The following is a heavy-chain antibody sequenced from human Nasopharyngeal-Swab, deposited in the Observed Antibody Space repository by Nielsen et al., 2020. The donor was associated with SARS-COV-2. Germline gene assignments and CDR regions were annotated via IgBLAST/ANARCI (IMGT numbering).Heavy chain of an antibody. V-gene: IGHV1-3*01. J-gene: IGHJ4*02. CDR2: INAGNGNT. CDR3: ARKSIAAAGRWVDY. Sequence: WVRQAPGQRLEWMGWINAGNGNTKYSQKFQGRVTITRDTSASTAYMELSSLRSEDTAVYYCARKSIAAAGRWVDYWGRGTLVTVSS. D-gene: IGHD6-13*01.